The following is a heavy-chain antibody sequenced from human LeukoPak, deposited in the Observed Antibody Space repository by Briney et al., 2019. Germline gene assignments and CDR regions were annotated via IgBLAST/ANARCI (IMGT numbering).Heavy chain of an antibody. Sequence: SETPSLTCAVYGGSFSGYYWSWIRQPPGKGLEWIGEINHSGSTNYNPSLKSRVTISVDTSKNQFSLKLSSVTAADTAVYYCARGGLDYGDSKYYYGMDVWGQGTTVTVSS. J-gene: IGHJ6*02. CDR2: INHSGST. V-gene: IGHV4-34*01. D-gene: IGHD4-17*01. CDR3: ARGGLDYGDSKYYYGMDV. CDR1: GGSFSGYY.